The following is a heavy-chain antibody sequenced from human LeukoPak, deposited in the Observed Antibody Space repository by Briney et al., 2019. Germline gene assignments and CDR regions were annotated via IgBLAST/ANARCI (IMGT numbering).Heavy chain of an antibody. CDR3: AKVKTSSFYYFDN. CDR2: ISYDGSNK. D-gene: IGHD2-2*01. J-gene: IGHJ4*02. V-gene: IGHV3-30*18. Sequence: GRSLRLSCAASGFTFSDYGMHWVRQAPGKGREWVAVISYDGSNKYYADSVKGRFTLSRDNSKNTLYLQMNRLRTEDTAVYYCAKVKTSSFYYFDNWGQGTLVTVSS. CDR1: GFTFSDYG.